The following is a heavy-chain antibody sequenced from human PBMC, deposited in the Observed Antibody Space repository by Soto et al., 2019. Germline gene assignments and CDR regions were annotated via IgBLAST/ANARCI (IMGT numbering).Heavy chain of an antibody. J-gene: IGHJ4*02. CDR1: GFTFSSYG. CDR3: ARADYDSSGYYSFGGSDTDY. V-gene: IGHV3-33*01. Sequence: QVQLVESGGGVVQPGRSLRLSCAASGFTFSSYGMHWVRQAPGKGLEWVAVIWYDGSNKYYADSVKGRFTISRDNSKNTLYLQMNSLRAEDTAVYYCARADYDSSGYYSFGGSDTDYWGQGTLVTVSS. D-gene: IGHD3-22*01. CDR2: IWYDGSNK.